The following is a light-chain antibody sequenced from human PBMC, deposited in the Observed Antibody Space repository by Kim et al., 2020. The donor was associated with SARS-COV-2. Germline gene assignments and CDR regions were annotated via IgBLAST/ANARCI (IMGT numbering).Light chain of an antibody. Sequence: DIQMTQSPFTLSASVGDRVTITCRASDSISMWLAWYQQKPGKAPRLLIYDASSLESGVPSRFSGSGSGTEFTLTISSLQPDDFATYYCQQYNAYWTFGQGTKVDIK. V-gene: IGKV1-5*01. CDR2: DAS. J-gene: IGKJ1*01. CDR3: QQYNAYWT. CDR1: DSISMW.